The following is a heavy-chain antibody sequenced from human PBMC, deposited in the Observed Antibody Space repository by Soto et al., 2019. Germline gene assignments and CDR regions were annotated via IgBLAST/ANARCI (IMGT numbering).Heavy chain of an antibody. V-gene: IGHV4-34*01. CDR1: GGTFSGYY. CDR2: INHSGST. CDR3: ARTLRAIPGLAP. Sequence: FETQCLPWAVYGGTFSGYYWSWIRQPPGKGLEWIGEINHSGSTNYNPSLKSRLTISVDTSKNQFSLKLSSVPAADTAVYSCARTLRAIPGLAPWGQGTLVTVSS. J-gene: IGHJ5*02.